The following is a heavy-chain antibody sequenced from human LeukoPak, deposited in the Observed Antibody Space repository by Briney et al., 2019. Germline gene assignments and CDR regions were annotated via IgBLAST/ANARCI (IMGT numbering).Heavy chain of an antibody. CDR2: IYYSGST. J-gene: IGHJ4*02. V-gene: IGHV4-39*07. D-gene: IGHD6-13*01. CDR1: GGSISSSSYY. Sequence: PSETLSLTCTVSGGSISSSSYYWDWIRQPPGKGLEWIGSIYYSGSTYYNPSLKSRVTISVDTSRNQFSLKLSSVTAADTAVYYCARGRGSSWPRPCFDYWGQGTLVTVSS. CDR3: ARGRGSSWPRPCFDY.